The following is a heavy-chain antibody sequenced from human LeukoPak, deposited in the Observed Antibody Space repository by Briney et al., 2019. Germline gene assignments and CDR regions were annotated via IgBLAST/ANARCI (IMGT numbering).Heavy chain of an antibody. CDR3: SHSGKYDFWSGTF. J-gene: IGHJ4*02. CDR1: GHTSDDYT. V-gene: IGHV3-49*04. Sequence: GGSLRLSCTASGHTSDDYTVTWVRQAPGRGLEWVGFITRKSYGGTTEYAASVKGRFTISRDDSKSIAYLEMSSLKTEDTGVYYCSHSGKYDFWSGTFWGQGTLVIVSS. D-gene: IGHD3-3*01. CDR2: ITRKSYGGTT.